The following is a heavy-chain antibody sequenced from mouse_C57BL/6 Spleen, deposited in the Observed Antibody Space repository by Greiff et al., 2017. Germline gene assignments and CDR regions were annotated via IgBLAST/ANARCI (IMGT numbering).Heavy chain of an antibody. Sequence: QVQLKQPGTELVKPGASVKLSCRASGYTFTSYWMHWVKQRPGQGLEWIGYINPSNGCTKYNEKFKGKATLTVDKSSSTAYMQLSSLTSEDSAVYYCARDYFGSSLWYFDVWGTGTTVTVSA. D-gene: IGHD1-1*01. CDR3: ARDYFGSSLWYFDV. V-gene: IGHV1-53*01. CDR1: GYTFTSYW. CDR2: INPSNGCT. J-gene: IGHJ1*03.